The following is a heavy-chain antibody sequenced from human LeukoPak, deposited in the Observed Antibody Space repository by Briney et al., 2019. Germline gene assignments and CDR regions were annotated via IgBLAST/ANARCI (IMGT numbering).Heavy chain of an antibody. V-gene: IGHV1-2*02. CDR3: ARAPDYYDSSGYPIWFDP. CDR1: GYTFTGYY. J-gene: IGHJ5*02. D-gene: IGHD3-22*01. CDR2: INPNSGGT. Sequence: ASVEVSCTASGYTFTGYYMHWVRQAPGQGLEWMGWINPNSGGTNYAQKFQGRVTMTRDTSISTAYMELSRLRSDDTAVYCCARAPDYYDSSGYPIWFDPWGQGTLVTVSS.